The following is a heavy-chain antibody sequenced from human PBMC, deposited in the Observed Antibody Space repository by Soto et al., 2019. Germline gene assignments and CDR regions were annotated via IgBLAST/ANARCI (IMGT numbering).Heavy chain of an antibody. CDR2: ISGSGGST. CDR1: GFTFSSYA. Sequence: GGSLRLSCAASGFTFSSYAMSWVRQAPGKGLEWASAISGSGGSTYYADSVKGRFTISRDNSKNTLYQQMNALRVEDTGVYYCTRGPRPTSTGTGAFWGQGTMVTVSS. V-gene: IGHV3-23*01. D-gene: IGHD1-1*01. CDR3: TRGPRPTSTGTGAF. J-gene: IGHJ4*02.